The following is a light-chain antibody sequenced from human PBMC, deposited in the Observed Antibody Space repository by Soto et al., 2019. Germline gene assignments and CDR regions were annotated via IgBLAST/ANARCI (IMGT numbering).Light chain of an antibody. V-gene: IGKV1-9*01. CDR3: QQLNSYPNT. CDR1: QGISSY. J-gene: IGKJ2*01. CDR2: AAS. Sequence: DIQLTQSPSFLSASVGDRVTITFRASQGISSYLAWYQQKPGKAPKLLIYAASTLQSGVPSRFSGSGSGTEFTLTISNLQPEDFATYYCQQLNSYPNTFGQGTKLEIK.